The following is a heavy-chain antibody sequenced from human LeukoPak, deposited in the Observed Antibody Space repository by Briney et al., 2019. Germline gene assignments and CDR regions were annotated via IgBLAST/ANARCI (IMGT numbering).Heavy chain of an antibody. CDR3: TKDSSIAFGSGRVSWFDP. Sequence: PGGSLRLSCAASGFPFSMVWMHWVRQAPGKGLVWVARITSDGSVTTYADSVRGRFTISRDNAKNTLCLQMNSLSAEDTAVYCCTKDSSIAFGSGRVSWFDPWGQGTLVTVSS. D-gene: IGHD3-10*01. CDR1: GFPFSMVW. J-gene: IGHJ5*02. V-gene: IGHV3-74*01. CDR2: ITSDGSVT.